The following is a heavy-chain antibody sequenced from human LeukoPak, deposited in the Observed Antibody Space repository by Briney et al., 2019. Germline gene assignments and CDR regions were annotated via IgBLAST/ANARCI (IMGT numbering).Heavy chain of an antibody. CDR2: MNGDGRII. D-gene: IGHD1-26*01. Sequence: GGSLRLSCAASGFTFSSYWMHWVRQAPGKGLVWVSRMNGDGRIITYADSVRGRFTISRDNAKKTLYLQMNSLRAEDTAVYYCATSSLGAGPNWYFDLWGRGTLVTVSS. V-gene: IGHV3-74*01. J-gene: IGHJ2*01. CDR1: GFTFSSYW. CDR3: ATSSLGAGPNWYFDL.